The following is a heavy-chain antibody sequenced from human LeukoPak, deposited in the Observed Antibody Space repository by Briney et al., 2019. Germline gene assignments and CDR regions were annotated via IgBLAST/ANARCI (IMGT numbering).Heavy chain of an antibody. CDR3: ARCRDGYNLFDY. Sequence: SGPTLVNPTQTLTLTCAFSGFSLSPSGMCVSWIRQPPGKALEWLALIDWDDDKYYSTSLKTRLTISKDTSKNQVVFTMNNMDLVDTATYYCARCRDGYNLFDYWGQGTLVTVSS. CDR1: GFSLSPSGMC. J-gene: IGHJ4*02. V-gene: IGHV2-70*01. D-gene: IGHD5-24*01. CDR2: IDWDDDK.